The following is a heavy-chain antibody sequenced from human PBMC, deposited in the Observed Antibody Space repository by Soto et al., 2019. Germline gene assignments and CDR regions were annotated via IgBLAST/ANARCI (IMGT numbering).Heavy chain of an antibody. CDR2: ISSSSSYI. CDR1: GFTFSSYS. V-gene: IGHV3-21*01. Sequence: PGGSLRLSCAASGFTFSSYSMNWVRQAPGKGLEWVSSISSSSSYIYYADSVKGRFTISRDNAKNSLYLQMNSLRAEDTAVYYCARDIDNRDYYYGLDVWGQGTTVTVSS. J-gene: IGHJ6*02. D-gene: IGHD1-20*01. CDR3: ARDIDNRDYYYGLDV.